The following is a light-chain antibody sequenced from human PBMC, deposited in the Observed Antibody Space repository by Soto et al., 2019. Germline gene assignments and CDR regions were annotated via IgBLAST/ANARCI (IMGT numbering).Light chain of an antibody. CDR3: QPWGSGTVV. V-gene: IGLV4-69*01. Sequence: QPVLTQSPSASASLGASVKLTCTLSSGHSNYAIAWHQQQSEKGPRYLMKLNSDGSHSKGDGIPDRFSGSSSGAERYLTIPSLRAKEGADYYCQPWGSGTVVSGGGTNLPFL. J-gene: IGLJ2*01. CDR2: LNSDGSH. CDR1: SGHSNYA.